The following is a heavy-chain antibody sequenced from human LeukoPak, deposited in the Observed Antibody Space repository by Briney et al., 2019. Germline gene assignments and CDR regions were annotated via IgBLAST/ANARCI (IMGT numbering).Heavy chain of an antibody. CDR1: GDSISSYY. CDR3: ARDYYGSGKGWFDP. J-gene: IGHJ5*02. CDR2: IFDNRNT. Sequence: SETLSLTCTVSGDSISSYYWSWIRQPPGKGLEWIGYIFDNRNTKYNPSLKSRVSLSLDTSKNEFSLNLSSVTAADTAVYYCARDYYGSGKGWFDPWGQGTLVTVSS. V-gene: IGHV4-59*01. D-gene: IGHD3-10*01.